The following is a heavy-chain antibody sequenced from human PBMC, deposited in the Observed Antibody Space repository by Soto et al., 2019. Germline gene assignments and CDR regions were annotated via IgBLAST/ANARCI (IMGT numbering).Heavy chain of an antibody. CDR1: GYTFTSYA. J-gene: IGHJ4*02. Sequence: ASVKVSCKASGYTFTSYAMHWVRQAPGQRLEWMGWINAGNGNTKYSQKFQGRVTITRDTSASTAYMELSSLRSEDTAVYYCARVLEPKVYFDYWGQGTLVTVSS. CDR2: INAGNGNT. CDR3: ARVLEPKVYFDY. V-gene: IGHV1-3*01.